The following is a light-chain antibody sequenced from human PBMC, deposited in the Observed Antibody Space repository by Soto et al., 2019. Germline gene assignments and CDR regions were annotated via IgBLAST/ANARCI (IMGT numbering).Light chain of an antibody. CDR1: QSISSW. J-gene: IGKJ1*01. CDR2: DVS. V-gene: IGKV1-5*01. Sequence: DIQMTQSPSTLSASVGDRVTITCWASQSISSWLAWYQQKPGKAPKLLIYDVSSLESGVSSRFSGSGSGTEFSLTISSLQPDDSATYYCQQYNTFWTFGQGTKVDIK. CDR3: QQYNTFWT.